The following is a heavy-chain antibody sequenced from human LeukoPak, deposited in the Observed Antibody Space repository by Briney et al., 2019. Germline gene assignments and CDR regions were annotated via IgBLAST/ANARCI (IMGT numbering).Heavy chain of an antibody. CDR1: GGSISSYY. J-gene: IGHJ4*02. CDR3: ARSGMGYCSSTSCYPFDY. CDR2: IYYSGST. Sequence: SETLPLTCTVSGGSISSYYWSWIRQPPGKGLEWIGYIYYSGSTNYNPSLKSRVTISVDTSKNQFSLKLSSVTAADTAVYYCARSGMGYCSSTSCYPFDYWGQGTLVTVSS. D-gene: IGHD2-2*01. V-gene: IGHV4-59*01.